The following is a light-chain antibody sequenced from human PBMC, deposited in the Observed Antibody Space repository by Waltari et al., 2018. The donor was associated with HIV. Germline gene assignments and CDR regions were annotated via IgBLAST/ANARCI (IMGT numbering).Light chain of an antibody. CDR3: QQYNNWPPIT. CDR1: QTIRSN. V-gene: IGKV3-15*01. CDR2: DAS. Sequence: EILITQSPATLSVSPGERATLSCRASQTIRSNLAWYQQKPGQAPRLLLYDASTRATGSPARFSGSRSGTEFTLTITSLQSEDFAVYYCQQYNNWPPITFGQGTRLEIK. J-gene: IGKJ5*01.